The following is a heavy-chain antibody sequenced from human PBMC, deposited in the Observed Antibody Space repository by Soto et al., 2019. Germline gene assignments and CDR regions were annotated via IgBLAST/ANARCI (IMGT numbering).Heavy chain of an antibody. Sequence: QVQLVESGGGVVQPGRSLRLSCAASGFTFSSYGMHWVRQAPGKGLEWVAVIWYDGSNKYYADSVKGRFTISRDNSKNTLYLQMNSLRAEDTAVYYCASEGRAVAGWVDCWGQGTLVTVSS. J-gene: IGHJ4*02. CDR2: IWYDGSNK. CDR3: ASEGRAVAGWVDC. CDR1: GFTFSSYG. D-gene: IGHD6-19*01. V-gene: IGHV3-33*01.